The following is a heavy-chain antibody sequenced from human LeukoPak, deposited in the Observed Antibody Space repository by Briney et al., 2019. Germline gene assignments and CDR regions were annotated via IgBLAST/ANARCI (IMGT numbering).Heavy chain of an antibody. CDR2: VYYTGDT. CDR1: GDSISSSSYF. Sequence: SETLSLTCNVSGDSISSSSYFWDWIRQPPGKGLEWIGNVYYTGDTHYNPSLESRVTISVDRSKDQFSLKLSSVTAADTAIYYCARAVIVVAAATQRNWFDPWGQGTLVIVSS. CDR3: ARAVIVVAAATQRNWFDP. J-gene: IGHJ5*02. D-gene: IGHD2-15*01. V-gene: IGHV4-39*07.